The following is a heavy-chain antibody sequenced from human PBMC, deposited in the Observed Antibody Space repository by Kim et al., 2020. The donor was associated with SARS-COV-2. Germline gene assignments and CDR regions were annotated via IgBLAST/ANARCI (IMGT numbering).Heavy chain of an antibody. CDR2: ISYDGSNK. CDR3: AKGPFRNYPGRAYYFDY. CDR1: GFTFSSYG. D-gene: IGHD1-7*01. V-gene: IGHV3-30*18. J-gene: IGHJ4*02. Sequence: GGSLRLSCAASGFTFSSYGMHWVRQAPGKGLEWVAVISYDGSNKYYADSVKGRFTISRDNSKNTLYLQMNSLRAEDTAVYYCAKGPFRNYPGRAYYFDYWGQGTLVTVSS.